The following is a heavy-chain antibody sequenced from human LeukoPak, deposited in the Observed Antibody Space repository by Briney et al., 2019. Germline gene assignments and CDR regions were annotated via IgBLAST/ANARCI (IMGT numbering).Heavy chain of an antibody. CDR1: GGSFSGYY. D-gene: IGHD3-3*01. J-gene: IGHJ5*02. CDR3: ARGKGSWSGYYNFNWFDP. CDR2: INHSGST. Sequence: SETLSLTCAVYGGSFSGYYWSWIRQPPGKGLEWIGEINHSGSTNYNPSLKSRVTISVDTSKNQFSLKLSSVTAADTAVYYYARGKGSWSGYYNFNWFDPWGQGTLVTVSS. V-gene: IGHV4-34*01.